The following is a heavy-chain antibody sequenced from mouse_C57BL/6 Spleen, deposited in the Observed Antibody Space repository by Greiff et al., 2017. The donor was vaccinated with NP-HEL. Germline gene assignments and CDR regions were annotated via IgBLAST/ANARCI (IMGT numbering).Heavy chain of an antibody. J-gene: IGHJ4*01. CDR3: ARLYDYDDYAMDY. CDR2: INPYNGDT. CDR1: GYSFTGYF. V-gene: IGHV1-20*01. D-gene: IGHD2-4*01. Sequence: VQLQQSGPELVKPGDSVKISCKASGYSFTGYFMNWVMQSHGKSLEWIGRINPYNGDTFYNQKFKGKATLTVDKSSSTAHMELRSLTSEDSAVYYCARLYDYDDYAMDYWGQGTSVTVSS.